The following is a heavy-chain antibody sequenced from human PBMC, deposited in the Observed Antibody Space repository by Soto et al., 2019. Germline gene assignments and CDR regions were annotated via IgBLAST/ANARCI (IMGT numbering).Heavy chain of an antibody. CDR2: IIPIFGTA. J-gene: IGHJ4*02. CDR3: ARGISHYYDSSGYTWL. CDR1: GGTFSSYA. V-gene: IGHV1-69*06. Sequence: GASVKVSCKASGGTFSSYAISWVRQAPGQGLEWMGGIIPIFGTANYAQKFQGRVAITADKSTSTAYMELSSLRSEDTAVYYCARGISHYYDSSGYTWLWGQGTLVTAPQ. D-gene: IGHD3-22*01.